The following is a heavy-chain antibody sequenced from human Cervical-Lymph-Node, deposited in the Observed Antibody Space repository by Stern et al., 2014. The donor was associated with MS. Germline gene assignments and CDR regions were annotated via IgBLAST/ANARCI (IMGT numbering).Heavy chain of an antibody. V-gene: IGHV3-23*04. CDR2: IGGSGDST. J-gene: IGHJ5*01. CDR3: AKDDYYYDSGGYLGWFDS. CDR1: GFTFSTSA. D-gene: IGHD3-22*01. Sequence: EVQLVESGGGLVQPGGSLRLSCAASGFTFSTSAMSWVRQAPGKGLEWVSPIGGSGDSTYYADYVKGRFTISRDNSKNTLYLQMNNLRAEDTAVYYCAKDDYYYDSGGYLGWFDSWGQGTLVTVSS.